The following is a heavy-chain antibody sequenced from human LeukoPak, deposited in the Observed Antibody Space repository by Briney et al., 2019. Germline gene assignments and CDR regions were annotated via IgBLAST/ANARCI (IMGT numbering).Heavy chain of an antibody. D-gene: IGHD6-19*01. V-gene: IGHV1-2*02. J-gene: IGHJ3*02. Sequence: ASVKVSCKASGYTFTGYYMHWVRQAPGQGLEWMGWINPNSGGTNYAQKFQGRVTMTRDTSISTAYMELSRLRSDDTAVYYCARERGTLAVAGDAVDIWGQGTMVTVSS. CDR1: GYTFTGYY. CDR2: INPNSGGT. CDR3: ARERGTLAVAGDAVDI.